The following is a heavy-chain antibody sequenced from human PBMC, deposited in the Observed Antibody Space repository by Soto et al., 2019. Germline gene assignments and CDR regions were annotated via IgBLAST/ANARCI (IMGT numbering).Heavy chain of an antibody. V-gene: IGHV3-30-3*01. CDR2: ISYDGSNK. Sequence: PGGSLRLSCAASGFTFSSYAMHWVRQAPGKGLEWVAVISYDGSNKYYADSVKGRFTISRDTSKNQFSLKLSSVTPADTAVYYCARARFCTSTSCYHYFDFWGQGTLVTVSS. CDR1: GFTFSSYA. D-gene: IGHD2-2*01. J-gene: IGHJ4*02. CDR3: ARARFCTSTSCYHYFDF.